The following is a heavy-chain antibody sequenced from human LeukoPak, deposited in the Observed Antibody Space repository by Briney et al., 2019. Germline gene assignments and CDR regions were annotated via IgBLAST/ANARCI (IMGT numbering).Heavy chain of an antibody. J-gene: IGHJ4*02. D-gene: IGHD3-10*01. V-gene: IGHV5-51*01. CDR2: IYPGDSDT. Sequence: GESLKISCQGSGYSFTSYWIGWVRQMPGKGLEWMGIIYPGDSDTRYSPSFQGQVTISADKSISTAYLQWSGLKASDTAMYYCAAKYYYGPGSFPTSFDHWGQGTPVTVSS. CDR3: AAKYYYGPGSFPTSFDH. CDR1: GYSFTSYW.